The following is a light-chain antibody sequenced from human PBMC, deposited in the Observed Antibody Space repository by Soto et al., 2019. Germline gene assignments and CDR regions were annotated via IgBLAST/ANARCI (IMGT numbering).Light chain of an antibody. CDR3: LIYYGGAVV. J-gene: IGLJ3*02. V-gene: IGLV7-43*01. CDR1: TGAVTIGNY. CDR2: NTR. Sequence: QAVVTQEPSLTVSPGGTVTLTCASSTGAVTIGNYPNWFQQKPGQAPRALIYNTRNRDSWTPVRFSGSLLGAKAALTLSGLKPDEEADYYCLIYYGGAVVFGGGTKLTVL.